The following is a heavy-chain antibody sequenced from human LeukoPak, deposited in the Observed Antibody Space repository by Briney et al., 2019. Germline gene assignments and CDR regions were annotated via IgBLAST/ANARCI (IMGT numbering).Heavy chain of an antibody. CDR2: INPNNGGT. CDR1: GYTFTGYY. J-gene: IGHJ5*02. CDR3: ARGYCSGGTCYLVENWFDP. Sequence: GASVKVSCKASGYTFTGYYMYWVRQAPGQGLEWMGRINPNNGGTDYAQNFQGRVTMTRDTSIGTAYMELSRLRSDDTAVYYCARGYCSGGTCYLVENWFDPWGQGTLVTVSS. V-gene: IGHV1-2*06. D-gene: IGHD2-15*01.